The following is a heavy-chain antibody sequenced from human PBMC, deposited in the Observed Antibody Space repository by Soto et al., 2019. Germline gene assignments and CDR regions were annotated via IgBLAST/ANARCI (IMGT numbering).Heavy chain of an antibody. D-gene: IGHD4-4*01. Sequence: QVQLVQSGSEVKKPGASVKVSCKASGYTFTSHGITWVRQAPGQGLEWMGWVNTYNGKTNYAQKFQGRVTMTIDTSTSTAYMELRSLTSDDMALYYGARETTVTAFDYWGQGTLVIVSS. CDR3: ARETTVTAFDY. CDR2: VNTYNGKT. CDR1: GYTFTSHG. J-gene: IGHJ4*02. V-gene: IGHV1-18*03.